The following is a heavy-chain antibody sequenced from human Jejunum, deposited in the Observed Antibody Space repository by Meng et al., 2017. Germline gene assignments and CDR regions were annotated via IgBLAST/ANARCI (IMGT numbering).Heavy chain of an antibody. J-gene: IGHJ3*02. CDR2: ISWRSVGI. CDR3: AKDMVGAPNFGAFDM. CDR1: GFSFDDYA. V-gene: IGHV3-9*01. D-gene: IGHD1-26*01. Sequence: SLKISCAASGFSFDDYAMHWVRQSPGKGLEWVAGISWRSVGIGYANSVRGRFTISRDNAENSLYLDMSSLRAEDTAIYYCAKDMVGAPNFGAFDMWGQGTSVTVSS.